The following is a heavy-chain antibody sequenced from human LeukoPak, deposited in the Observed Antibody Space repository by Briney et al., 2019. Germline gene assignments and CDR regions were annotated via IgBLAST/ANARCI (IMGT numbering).Heavy chain of an antibody. CDR2: ISGYNGDT. CDR1: GYNFKTHA. V-gene: IGHV1-18*01. CDR3: ARFWVFGADTSPPYHQGMDL. J-gene: IGHJ6*02. D-gene: IGHD3-3*01. Sequence: GASVKVSCQTSGYNFKTHAVSWVRQVPGQGLEWMGWISGYNGDTAFAQKFQGRVTMTKDTSTTTAYMELRSPTSDDTAVYYCARFWVFGADTSPPYHQGMDLWGRGTTVTVSS.